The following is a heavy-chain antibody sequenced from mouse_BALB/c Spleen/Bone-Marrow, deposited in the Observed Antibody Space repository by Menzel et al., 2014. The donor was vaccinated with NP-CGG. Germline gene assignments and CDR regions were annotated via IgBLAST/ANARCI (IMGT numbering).Heavy chain of an antibody. CDR1: GFNIKDTY. V-gene: IGHV14-3*02. Sequence: EVQLQQSGAELVKPGASVKLSCTASGFNIKDTYMHWVKQRPEQGLEWIGRIDPANGNTKYDPKFQGKATITADTSSNTAYLQLSSLTSEDTAVYYCARSYGYGKSFAYWGQWTLVTFSA. D-gene: IGHD2-2*01. J-gene: IGHJ3*01. CDR3: ARSYGYGKSFAY. CDR2: IDPANGNT.